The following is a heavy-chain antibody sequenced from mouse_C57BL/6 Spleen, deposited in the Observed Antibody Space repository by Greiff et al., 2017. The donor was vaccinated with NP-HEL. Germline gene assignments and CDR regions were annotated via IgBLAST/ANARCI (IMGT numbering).Heavy chain of an antibody. CDR2: ISSGGSYT. D-gene: IGHD1-1*01. V-gene: IGHV5-6*01. Sequence: EVKLVESGGDLVKPGGSLKLSCAASGFTFSSYGMSWVRQTPDKRLEWVATISSGGSYTYYPDSVKGRFTISRDNAKNTLYLQMSSLKSEDTAMYYCARHALTTVVADYWGQGTTLTVSS. CDR1: GFTFSSYG. J-gene: IGHJ2*01. CDR3: ARHALTTVVADY.